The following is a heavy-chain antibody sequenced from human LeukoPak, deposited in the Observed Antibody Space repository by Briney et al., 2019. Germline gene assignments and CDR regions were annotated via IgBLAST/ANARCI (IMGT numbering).Heavy chain of an antibody. CDR3: AKDSREYSSSSSNPDY. CDR1: GFTFSSYG. J-gene: IGHJ4*02. D-gene: IGHD6-13*01. CDR2: IRYDGSNK. V-gene: IGHV3-30*02. Sequence: GGSLRLSCAASGFTFSSYGMHWVRQAPGKGLEWVAFIRYDGSNKYCADSVKGRFTISRDNSKNTLYLQMNSLRAEDTAVYYCAKDSREYSSSSSNPDYWGQGTLVTVSS.